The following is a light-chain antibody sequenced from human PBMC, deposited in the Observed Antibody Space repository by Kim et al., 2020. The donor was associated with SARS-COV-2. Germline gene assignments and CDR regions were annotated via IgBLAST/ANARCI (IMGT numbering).Light chain of an antibody. CDR1: QTGSSN. Sequence: ASPGDGAPLSCRASQTGSSNLAWYQQKPGQAPRLLVYGASTRATGIPARFSGSGSETEFTLTISSLQSEDFAVYYCQQYITWPLTFGGGTKVDIK. CDR2: GAS. CDR3: QQYITWPLT. V-gene: IGKV3-15*01. J-gene: IGKJ4*01.